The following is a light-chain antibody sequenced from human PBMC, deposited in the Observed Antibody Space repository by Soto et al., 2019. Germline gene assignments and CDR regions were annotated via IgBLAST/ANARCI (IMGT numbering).Light chain of an antibody. CDR2: QNT. V-gene: IGLV3-1*01. Sequence: SYELTQPPSVSVSPGQTATITCSGDKLGDKYVCWYQQKPGLSPVLVIYQNTKRPSGIPERFSGTNSGNTATLTLSGTQAMDEADYYCQAWDITNLFVFGTGTKVTVL. CDR1: KLGDKY. J-gene: IGLJ1*01. CDR3: QAWDITNLFV.